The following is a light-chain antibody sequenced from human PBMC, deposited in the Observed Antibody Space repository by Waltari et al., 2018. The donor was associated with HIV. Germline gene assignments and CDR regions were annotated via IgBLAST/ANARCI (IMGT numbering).Light chain of an antibody. Sequence: EVVLTQSPATLSVSPGQRATLSCRASESVANILAWYHQKPGQAPRLLIIGASIRACGIPGKFSGSGLGTHFTLTISSLQSEDSSLYYCQHYITWPPPTFGQGTKVEI. CDR1: ESVANI. J-gene: IGKJ2*01. CDR2: GAS. CDR3: QHYITWPPPT. V-gene: IGKV3-15*01.